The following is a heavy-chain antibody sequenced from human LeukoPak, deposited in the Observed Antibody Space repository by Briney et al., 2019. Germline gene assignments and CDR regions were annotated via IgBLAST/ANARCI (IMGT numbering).Heavy chain of an antibody. CDR2: IWYDGSNK. CDR3: AREPPLLDYGDYVDYYYYGMDV. CDR1: GFTFSSYG. D-gene: IGHD4-17*01. Sequence: GGSLRLSCAASGFTFSSYGMHWVRQAPGKGLEWVAVIWYDGSNKYYADSVRGRFTISRDNSKNTLYLQMNSLRAEDTAVYYCAREPPLLDYGDYVDYYYYGMDVWGQGTTVTVSS. J-gene: IGHJ6*02. V-gene: IGHV3-33*01.